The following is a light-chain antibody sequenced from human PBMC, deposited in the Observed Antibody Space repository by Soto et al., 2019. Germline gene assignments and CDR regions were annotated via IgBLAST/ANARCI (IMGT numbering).Light chain of an antibody. V-gene: IGLV1-44*01. CDR3: VAWDDSLNGHV. Sequence: QSVLTQPRSASGTPGQRVTISCSGGSSNMGTNTVSWYQQVPGTAPKVLIYVNDQRPSGVPDRFSGSNSGTSASLAISGLQPEDEAEYYCVAWDDSLNGHVFGTGTKLTVL. CDR1: SSNMGTNT. J-gene: IGLJ1*01. CDR2: VND.